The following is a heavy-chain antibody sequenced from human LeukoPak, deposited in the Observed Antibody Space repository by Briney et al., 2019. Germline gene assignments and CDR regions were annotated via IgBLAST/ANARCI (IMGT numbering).Heavy chain of an antibody. J-gene: IGHJ4*02. Sequence: GGSLRLSCAASGFTFSSYAMHWVRQAPGKGLEWVAVISYDGSNKYYADSVKGRFTISRDNSKNTLYLQMNSLRAVDTAVYYCAKQRAGSAWFTLDYWGPGTLVTVSS. D-gene: IGHD6-19*01. CDR3: AKQRAGSAWFTLDY. CDR1: GFTFSSYA. V-gene: IGHV3-30-3*01. CDR2: ISYDGSNK.